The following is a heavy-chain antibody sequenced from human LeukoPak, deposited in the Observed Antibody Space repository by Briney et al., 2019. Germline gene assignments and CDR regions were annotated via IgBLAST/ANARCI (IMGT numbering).Heavy chain of an antibody. CDR1: GGSFSRYY. CDR3: ARLSRPGYCSGGTCPPDY. Sequence: SETLSLTCSVSGGSFSRYYWTSIRPLPAKGLPWLGSVCLSGSTSYNPSLKSRVTMSVDTSKNQFSLKVSSVTAADTAVYYCARLSRPGYCSGGTCPPDYWGQGTLVTVSS. V-gene: IGHV4-59*12. CDR2: VCLSGST. J-gene: IGHJ4*02. D-gene: IGHD2-15*01.